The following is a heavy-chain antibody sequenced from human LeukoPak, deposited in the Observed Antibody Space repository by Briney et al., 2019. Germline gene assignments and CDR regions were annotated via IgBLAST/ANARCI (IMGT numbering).Heavy chain of an antibody. D-gene: IGHD3-9*01. CDR1: GFTFSSYW. J-gene: IGHJ6*02. CDR3: ARDGVRYFDWLAPYYYYYGMDV. V-gene: IGHV3-74*01. Sequence: GGALRLSCAASGFTFSSYWMHWVRQAPGKGLVWVSRINSDGSSTSYADSVKGRFTIPRDNAKNTLYLQMNSLRAEDTAVYYCARDGVRYFDWLAPYYYYYGMDVWGQGTTVTVSS. CDR2: INSDGSST.